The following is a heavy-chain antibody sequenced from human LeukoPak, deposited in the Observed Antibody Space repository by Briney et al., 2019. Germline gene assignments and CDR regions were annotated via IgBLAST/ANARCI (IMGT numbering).Heavy chain of an antibody. CDR3: EKNYGSGSSVKSYYYMAV. V-gene: IGHV3-21*01. J-gene: IGHJ6*03. Sequence: PGGSLRLSCAASGFTFNTYSMSWVRQAPGKGLEWVSSISTSSSYIYSADSVKGRFTISRDNAKNSLYLQMNSLRAEDPAVYYCEKNYGSGSSVKSYYYMAVWGKGPRSPSP. D-gene: IGHD3-10*01. CDR2: ISTSSSYI. CDR1: GFTFNTYS.